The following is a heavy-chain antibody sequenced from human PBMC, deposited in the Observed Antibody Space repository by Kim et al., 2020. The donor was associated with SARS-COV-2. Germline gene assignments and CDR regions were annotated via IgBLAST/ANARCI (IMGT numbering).Heavy chain of an antibody. D-gene: IGHD6-13*01. Sequence: YADAVRGRFTISRENSKITLYLQRNSLRAEDTAVYYCAKGTDSSIWYFFYWGQGTLGTVS. J-gene: IGHJ4*02. CDR3: AKGTDSSIWYFFY. V-gene: IGHV3-23*01.